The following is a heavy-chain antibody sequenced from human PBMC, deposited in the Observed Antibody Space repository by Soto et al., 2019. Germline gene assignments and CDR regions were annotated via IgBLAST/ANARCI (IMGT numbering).Heavy chain of an antibody. J-gene: IGHJ4*02. V-gene: IGHV1-69*06. D-gene: IGHD2-15*01. CDR2: IIPIFGTA. CDR1: GGTFSSYA. Sequence: QVQLVQSGAEVKKPGSSVKVSCKASGGTFSSYAISWVRQAPGQGLEWMGGIIPIFGTANYAQKFKGRVTLNADKSTSTAYMELRSLRSEDTAVYYCATESYCSGGSGSREGFDYWGQGTLVTVSS. CDR3: ATESYCSGGSGSREGFDY.